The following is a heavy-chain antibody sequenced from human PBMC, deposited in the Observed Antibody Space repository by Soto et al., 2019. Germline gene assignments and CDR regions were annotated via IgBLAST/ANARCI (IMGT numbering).Heavy chain of an antibody. J-gene: IGHJ6*02. D-gene: IGHD3-3*01. CDR2: IKSKTDGGTT. CDR3: TTAGLGVFGVVIMKYYYYGMDV. V-gene: IGHV3-15*01. CDR1: GFTFSNAW. Sequence: PGGSLRLSCAASGFTFSNAWMSWVRQAPGKGLEWVGRIKSKTDGGTTDYAAPVKGRFTISRDDSKNTLYLQMNSLKTEDTAVYYCTTAGLGVFGVVIMKYYYYGMDVWGQGTTVTVSS.